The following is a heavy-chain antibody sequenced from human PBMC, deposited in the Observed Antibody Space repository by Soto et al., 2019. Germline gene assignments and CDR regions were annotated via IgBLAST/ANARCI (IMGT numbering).Heavy chain of an antibody. D-gene: IGHD5-12*01. J-gene: IGHJ4*02. CDR2: IIPIFGTA. CDR3: ALLGVGGYSGYQLDY. Sequence: GASVKVSCKASGGTFSSYAISWVRQAPGQGLEWMGGIIPIFGTANYAQKFQGRVTIAADKSTSTAYMELSSLRSEDTAVYYCALLGVGGYSGYQLDYWGQGTLVTVSS. V-gene: IGHV1-69*06. CDR1: GGTFSSYA.